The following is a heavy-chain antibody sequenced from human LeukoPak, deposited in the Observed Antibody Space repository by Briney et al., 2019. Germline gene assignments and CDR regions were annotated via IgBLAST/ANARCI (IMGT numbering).Heavy chain of an antibody. CDR2: ISAYNGNT. D-gene: IGHD1-26*01. V-gene: IGHV1-18*01. CDR3: ARDKAGATF. J-gene: IGHJ4*02. CDR1: GYTFTSYT. Sequence: ASVKVSCKASGYTFTSYTISRVRQAPGQGLEWMGWISAYNGNTDYAQKLQDRVTMTTDTSTSTAYMELRSLRSDDTAVYHCARDKAGATFWGQGTLVTVSS.